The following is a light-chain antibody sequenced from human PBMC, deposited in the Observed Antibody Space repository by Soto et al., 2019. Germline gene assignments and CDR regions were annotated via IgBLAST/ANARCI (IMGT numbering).Light chain of an antibody. V-gene: IGLV1-44*01. J-gene: IGLJ1*01. CDR1: SSNIGANT. CDR3: AAWDDSLYGRV. CDR2: NND. Sequence: QSLLTQPPSASGTPGQRGTISCSGSSSNIGANTVNWYQQLPGTAPKLLISNNDQRPSGVPDRFSGSKSGTSASLAISGLQSEDDADYYCAAWDDSLYGRVFGSGTKVTVL.